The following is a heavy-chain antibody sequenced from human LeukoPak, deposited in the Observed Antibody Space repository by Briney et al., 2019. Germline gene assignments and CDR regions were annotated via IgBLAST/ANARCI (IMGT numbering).Heavy chain of an antibody. J-gene: IGHJ3*02. Sequence: GGSLRLSCAASGFTFSNYAMTWVRQAPGKGLEWVAVISYDGSDKYYADSVKGRFTISRDNSKNTLYLQMNSLRAEDTAVYYCAKARTCSATTSCYRHDAFDIWGQGTMVTVSS. CDR1: GFTFSNYA. CDR2: ISYDGSDK. D-gene: IGHD2-2*01. V-gene: IGHV3-30*18. CDR3: AKARTCSATTSCYRHDAFDI.